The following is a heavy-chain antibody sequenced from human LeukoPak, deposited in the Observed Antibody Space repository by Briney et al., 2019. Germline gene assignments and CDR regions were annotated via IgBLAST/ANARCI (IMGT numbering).Heavy chain of an antibody. CDR1: GYTFTSYG. D-gene: IGHD2/OR15-2a*01. CDR3: ARDNSKVYYFDY. J-gene: IGHJ4*02. V-gene: IGHV1-18*01. Sequence: ASVKVSCKASGYTFTSYGISWVRQAPGQGLEWMGWISAYNGNTNYAQKLQGRVTMTTDTSTSTAYMELRSLRSGDTAVYYCARDNSKVYYFDYWGQGTLVTVSS. CDR2: ISAYNGNT.